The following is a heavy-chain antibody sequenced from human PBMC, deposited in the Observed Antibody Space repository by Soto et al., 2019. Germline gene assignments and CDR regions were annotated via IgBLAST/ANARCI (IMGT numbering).Heavy chain of an antibody. CDR2: IWYDGSNK. CDR1: GFTFSSYG. V-gene: IGHV3-33*01. Sequence: GGSLRLSCAASGFTFSSYGMHWVRQAPGKGLEWVAVIWYDGSNKYYADSVKGRFTISRDNSKNTLYLQMNSLRAEDTAVYYCARDLDYLDGYKRYYYYGMDVWGQGTTVTVSS. D-gene: IGHD5-12*01. CDR3: ARDLDYLDGYKRYYYYGMDV. J-gene: IGHJ6*02.